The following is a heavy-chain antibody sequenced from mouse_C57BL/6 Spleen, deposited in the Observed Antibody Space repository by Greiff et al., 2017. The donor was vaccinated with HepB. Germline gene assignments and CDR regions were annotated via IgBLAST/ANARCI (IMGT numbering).Heavy chain of an antibody. J-gene: IGHJ3*01. CDR1: GYAFTNYL. D-gene: IGHD6-1*01. CDR2: INPGSGGT. V-gene: IGHV1-54*01. Sequence: QVQLKESGAELVRPGTSVKVSCKASGYAFTNYLIEWVKQRPGQGLEWIGVINPGSGGTNYNEKFKGKATLTADKSSSTAYMQLSSLTSEDSAVYFCARNNGAYWGQGTLVTVSA. CDR3: ARNNGAY.